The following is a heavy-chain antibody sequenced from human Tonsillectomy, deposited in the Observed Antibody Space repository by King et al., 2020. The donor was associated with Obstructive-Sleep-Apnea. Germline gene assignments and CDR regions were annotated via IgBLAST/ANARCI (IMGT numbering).Heavy chain of an antibody. D-gene: IGHD3-22*01. V-gene: IGHV3-11*06. J-gene: IGHJ4*02. CDR2: ISSSSSYT. Sequence: QLVQSGGGLVKPGGSLRLSCEASGFTFSDYYMSWIRQAPGKGLEWVSYISSSSSYTNYADSVKGRFTISRDNAKNSLYLQMNSLRAEDTAVYYCARNVCRGYYYVDYWGQGSLVTVSS. CDR3: ARNVCRGYYYVDY. CDR1: GFTFSDYY.